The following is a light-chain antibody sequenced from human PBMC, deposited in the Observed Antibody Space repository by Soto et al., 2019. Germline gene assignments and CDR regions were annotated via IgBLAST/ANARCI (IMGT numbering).Light chain of an antibody. Sequence: DLQMTQSPSSLSASVGDRVTITCRASQSISSHLNWYQQKPGKAPKLLIYAASTLQSGVPSRFSGSGSATDFTLTISSLQPEDFATYSCQQTYSRYTFGQGTKLEIK. CDR1: QSISSH. J-gene: IGKJ2*01. CDR2: AAS. V-gene: IGKV1-39*01. CDR3: QQTYSRYT.